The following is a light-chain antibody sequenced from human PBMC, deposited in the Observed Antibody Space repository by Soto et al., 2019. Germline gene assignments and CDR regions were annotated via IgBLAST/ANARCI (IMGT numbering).Light chain of an antibody. CDR2: EVS. J-gene: IGLJ3*02. CDR1: SSDVGSYNL. V-gene: IGLV2-23*02. Sequence: QSALTQPASVSGSPGQSITISCTGTSSDVGSYNLVSCYQQHPGKAPKLMIYEVSKRPSGVSNRFSGSKSGNTASLTISWLQAEDEADYYCCSYAGSSTSLEVFGGGTKLTVL. CDR3: CSYAGSSTSLEV.